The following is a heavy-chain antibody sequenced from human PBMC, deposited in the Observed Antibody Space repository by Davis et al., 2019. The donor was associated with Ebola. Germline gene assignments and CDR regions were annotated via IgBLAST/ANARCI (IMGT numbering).Heavy chain of an antibody. CDR3: AKDPAGHAAGDDY. CDR1: GFTFSSYS. CDR2: IWYDGRNQ. J-gene: IGHJ4*02. Sequence: PGGSLRLSCAASGFTFSSYSMNWVRQAPGKGLEWVAFIWYDGRNQHYIDSVKGRFTISRDNSKNTLYLHMNNLRLEDTAVYYCAKDPAGHAAGDDYWGQGTLVTVSS. D-gene: IGHD2-2*01. V-gene: IGHV3-30*02.